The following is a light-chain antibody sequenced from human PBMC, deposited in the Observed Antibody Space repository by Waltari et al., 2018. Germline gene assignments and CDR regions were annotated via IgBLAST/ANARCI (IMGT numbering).Light chain of an antibody. CDR3: SSDTSSSTPVV. CDR1: SSDVGGYNY. V-gene: IGLV2-14*03. CDR2: DVS. J-gene: IGLJ2*01. Sequence: QSALTQPASVSWSPGQSITISCTGTSSDVGGYNYVPWYQQHPGKAPSLMIYDVSNRPSGVSDRFSGSKSGKTASLTICGVQAEDEADYYCSSDTSSSTPVVFGGGTKLTVL.